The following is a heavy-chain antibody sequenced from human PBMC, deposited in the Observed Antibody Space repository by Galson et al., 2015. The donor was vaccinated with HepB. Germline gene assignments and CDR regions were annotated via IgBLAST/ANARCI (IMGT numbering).Heavy chain of an antibody. V-gene: IGHV4-59*01. CDR3: ARDSGSYGGHDYYYYYGMDV. CDR2: IYYSGST. D-gene: IGHD1-26*01. CDR1: GGSISSYY. Sequence: VSGGSISSYYWRWIRQPPGKGLEWIGYIYYSGSTNYNPSLKSRVTISVDTSKNQFSLKLSSVTAADTAVYYCARDSGSYGGHDYYYYYGMDVWGQGTTVTVSS. J-gene: IGHJ6*02.